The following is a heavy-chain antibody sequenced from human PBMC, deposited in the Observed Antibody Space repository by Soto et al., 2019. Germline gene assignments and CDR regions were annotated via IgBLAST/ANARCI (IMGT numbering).Heavy chain of an antibody. CDR2: LYWNDDR. CDR3: AHSASVPCCYYFDS. Sequence: SGPTLVNPTQTLTLTCTFSGFSLSSIGVAVGWIRQPPGKALEWLALLYWNDDRRYSPSLKSRLTITKDTSKNQVVLTMTNMDPADTATYYCAHSASVPCCYYFDSWGQGTLVTVST. J-gene: IGHJ4*02. D-gene: IGHD1-26*01. CDR1: GFSLSSIGVA. V-gene: IGHV2-5*01.